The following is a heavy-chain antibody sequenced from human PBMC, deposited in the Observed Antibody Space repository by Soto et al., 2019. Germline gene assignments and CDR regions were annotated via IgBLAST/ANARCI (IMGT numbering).Heavy chain of an antibody. CDR2: TYYRSKWSN. D-gene: IGHD6-13*01. V-gene: IGHV6-1*01. CDR3: ARGKYSSFDI. CDR1: GDSVSSNGVA. Sequence: QVPLQQSGPGLLQPSQTLSLTCAISGDSVSSNGVAWNWIRQSPSRGLEWLGRTYYRSKWSNDYALSVRSRITINPDTYKNHFSPQLNSVPPEDTAVYYCARGKYSSFDIWGQGTTVTVSS. J-gene: IGHJ3*02.